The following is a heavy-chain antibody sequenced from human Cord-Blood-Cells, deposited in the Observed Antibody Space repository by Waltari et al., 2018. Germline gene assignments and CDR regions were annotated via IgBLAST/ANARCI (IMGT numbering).Heavy chain of an antibody. CDR1: GYTFTGYY. J-gene: IGHJ4*02. Sequence: QVQLVQSGAEVKKPGASVKVSCKASGYTFTGYYMHWVRQAPGQGHEWMGWINPNSVGTNYAQKFQGRVTMTRETSISTAYMELSRLRSDDTAVYYCARLGGGMRRHDYFPNDYWGQGTLVTVSS. D-gene: IGHD3-16*01. CDR2: INPNSVGT. CDR3: ARLGGGMRRHDYFPNDY. V-gene: IGHV1-2*02.